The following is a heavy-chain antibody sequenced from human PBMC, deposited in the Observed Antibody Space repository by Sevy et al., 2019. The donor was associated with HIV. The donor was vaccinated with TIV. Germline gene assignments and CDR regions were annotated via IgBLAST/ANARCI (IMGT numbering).Heavy chain of an antibody. CDR1: GFTFSSYW. CDR3: AREPIMITFGGVIVYFDY. J-gene: IGHJ4*02. V-gene: IGHV3-7*01. Sequence: GGCLRLSCAASGFTFSSYWMSWVRQAPGKGLEWVANIKQDGSEKYYVDSVKGRFTISRDNAKNSLYLQMNSLRAEDTAVYYCAREPIMITFGGVIVYFDYWGQGTLVTVSS. D-gene: IGHD3-16*02. CDR2: IKQDGSEK.